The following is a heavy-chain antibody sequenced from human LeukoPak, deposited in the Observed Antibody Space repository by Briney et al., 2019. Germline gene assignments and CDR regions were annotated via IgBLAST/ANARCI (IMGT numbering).Heavy chain of an antibody. V-gene: IGHV3-53*01. CDR1: GFTVSNNY. CDR2: IYSGGST. Sequence: GGSLRLSCAASGFTVSNNYMNWVRQAPGKGLEWVSLIYSGGSTYYADSVKGRFTISRDNAKNSLYLQMNSLRAEDTAVYYCARGITIFGVVRPYAFDIWGQGTMVTVSS. J-gene: IGHJ3*02. CDR3: ARGITIFGVVRPYAFDI. D-gene: IGHD3-3*01.